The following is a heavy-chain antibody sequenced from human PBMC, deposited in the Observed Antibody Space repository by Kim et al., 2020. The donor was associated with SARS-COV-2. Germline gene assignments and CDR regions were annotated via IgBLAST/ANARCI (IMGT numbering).Heavy chain of an antibody. CDR1: GFTFSSYE. J-gene: IGHJ4*02. V-gene: IGHV3-48*03. CDR2: ISSSGSTI. D-gene: IGHD3-3*01. CDR3: ARSYIVLRFLEWPGGFDY. Sequence: GGSLRLSCAASGFTFSSYEMNWVRQAPGKGLEWVSYISSSGSTIYYADSVKGRFTISRDNAKNSLYLQMNSLRAEDTAVYYCARSYIVLRFLEWPGGFDYWGQGTLVTVSS.